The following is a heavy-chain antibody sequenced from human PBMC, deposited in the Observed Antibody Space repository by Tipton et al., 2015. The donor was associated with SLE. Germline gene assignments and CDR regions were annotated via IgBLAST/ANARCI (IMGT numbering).Heavy chain of an antibody. D-gene: IGHD3-10*01. CDR3: ARGSDFYGSGSSP. V-gene: IGHV4-30-4*01. CDR1: GDSISSGNYY. J-gene: IGHJ5*02. CDR2: IYDSGSGST. Sequence: TLSLTCTVSGDSISSGNYYWNWIRQPPGKGLEWIGYIYDSGSGSTYYNPSLKSRVTISVDTSKNQFSLRLSSVTAADTAVYYCARGSDFYGSGSSPWGQGTLVTVSS.